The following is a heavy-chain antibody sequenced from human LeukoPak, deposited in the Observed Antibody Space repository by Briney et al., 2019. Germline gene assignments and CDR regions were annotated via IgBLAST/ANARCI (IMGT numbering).Heavy chain of an antibody. CDR1: GGSISSSNW. CDR3: ARVSIHLRGSGYDSTYYYMDV. Sequence: PSGTLSLTCAVSGGSISSSNWWSWVRQPPGEGLEGIGEIYHSGSTNYNPSLKSRGIISVDTSKNQFSLKLSSVTAADTAVYYCARVSIHLRGSGYDSTYYYMDVWGKGTTVTVSS. CDR2: IYHSGST. D-gene: IGHD5-12*01. J-gene: IGHJ6*03. V-gene: IGHV4-4*02.